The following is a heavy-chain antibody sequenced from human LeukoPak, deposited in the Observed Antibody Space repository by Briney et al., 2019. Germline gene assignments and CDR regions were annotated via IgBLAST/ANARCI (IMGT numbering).Heavy chain of an antibody. CDR1: GGTFSSYA. CDR3: ARARIAVAATRGYFDY. Sequence: WASVEVSCKASGGTFSSYAISWVRQAPGQGLEWMGGIIPIFGTANYAQKFQGRVTITADESTSTAYMELSSLRSEDTAVYYCARARIAVAATRGYFDYWGQGTLVTVS. J-gene: IGHJ4*02. CDR2: IIPIFGTA. D-gene: IGHD6-19*01. V-gene: IGHV1-69*13.